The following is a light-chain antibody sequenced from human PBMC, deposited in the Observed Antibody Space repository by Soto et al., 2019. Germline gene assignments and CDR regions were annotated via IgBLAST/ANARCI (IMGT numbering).Light chain of an antibody. CDR2: GAS. CDR3: QQYDKWVT. CDR1: QSVSSN. J-gene: IGKJ3*01. Sequence: EIVMTQSPATLSVSPGERATLSCRASQSVSSNLAWYQQKPGQAPRLLIYGASTRATGIPARFSGSGSGTEFTLTISSLQSEDFAVYYCQQYDKWVTFGPGTKVDLK. V-gene: IGKV3-15*01.